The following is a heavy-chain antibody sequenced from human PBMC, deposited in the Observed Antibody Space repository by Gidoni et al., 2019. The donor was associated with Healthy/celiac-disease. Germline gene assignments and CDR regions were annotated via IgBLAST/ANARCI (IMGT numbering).Heavy chain of an antibody. J-gene: IGHJ4*02. CDR2: INHSGST. Sequence: QVQLQQWGAGLLKPSETLSLTCAVSGGSFSAYYWSWIRQPPGKGLEWIGEINHSGSTNYNPTLKSRVTISVDTSKNQFSLKLSSVTAADTAVYYCASTQYYDILTGYFPTFDYWGQGTLVTVSS. CDR3: ASTQYYDILTGYFPTFDY. V-gene: IGHV4-34*01. CDR1: GGSFSAYY. D-gene: IGHD3-9*01.